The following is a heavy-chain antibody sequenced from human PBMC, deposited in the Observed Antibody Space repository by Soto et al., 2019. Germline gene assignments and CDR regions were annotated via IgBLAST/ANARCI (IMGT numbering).Heavy chain of an antibody. CDR2: ISYDGSNK. CDR1: GFTFSSYA. D-gene: IGHD1-26*01. V-gene: IGHV3-30-3*01. CDR3: ARGHEVGAHYYYYYGMDV. Sequence: GASLRLSCAASGFTFSSYAMHGVRQAPGKGLEWVAVISYDGSNKYYEEYVKGRFTISRDNSKNMLYPQMNSLRAEDTALYYCARGHEVGAHYYYYYGMDVWGQGTTVTVSS. J-gene: IGHJ6*02.